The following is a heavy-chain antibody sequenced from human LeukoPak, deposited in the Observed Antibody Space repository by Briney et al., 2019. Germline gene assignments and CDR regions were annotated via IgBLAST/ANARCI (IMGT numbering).Heavy chain of an antibody. J-gene: IGHJ4*02. Sequence: AGGSLRLSCAVSGFTFSDYYMSWIRQAPGKGLEWISYIDSSRKAIYYADSVKGRFTISRDNAKNSLFLQMNSLRTEDTAVYSCARGLRQTIGYPLFDYWGQGALVTVSS. D-gene: IGHD5-18*01. CDR2: IDSSRKAI. CDR1: GFTFSDYY. V-gene: IGHV3-11*04. CDR3: ARGLRQTIGYPLFDY.